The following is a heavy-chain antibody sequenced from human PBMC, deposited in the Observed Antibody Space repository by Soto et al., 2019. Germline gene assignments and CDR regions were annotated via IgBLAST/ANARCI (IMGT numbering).Heavy chain of an antibody. CDR3: AREIVVARGASYFDY. CDR2: IWYDGSNK. D-gene: IGHD2-2*01. Sequence: TGGSLRLSCAASGFTFSSYGMHWVRQAPGKGLEWVAVIWYDGSNKYYADSVKGRFTISRDNSKNTLYLQMNSLRAEDTAVYYCAREIVVARGASYFDYWGPGTLVTVSS. CDR1: GFTFSSYG. V-gene: IGHV3-33*01. J-gene: IGHJ4*02.